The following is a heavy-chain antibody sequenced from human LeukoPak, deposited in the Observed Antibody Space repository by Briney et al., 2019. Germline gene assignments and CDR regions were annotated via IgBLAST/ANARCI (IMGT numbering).Heavy chain of an antibody. D-gene: IGHD6-19*01. CDR3: AKDIEGDSSVWYSGFDP. CDR2: ISWDSGSI. J-gene: IGHJ5*02. Sequence: PGRSLRLSCAASGFTFDDYAMHWVRQAPGKGLEWVSSISWDSGSIGYADSVKGRFTISRDNAKNSLYLQMNSLRAEDTALYYCAKDIEGDSSVWYSGFDPWGQGTLVTVSS. CDR1: GFTFDDYA. V-gene: IGHV3-9*01.